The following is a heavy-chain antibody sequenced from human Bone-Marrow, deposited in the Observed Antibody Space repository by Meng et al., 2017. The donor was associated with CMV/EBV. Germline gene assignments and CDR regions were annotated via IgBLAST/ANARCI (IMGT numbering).Heavy chain of an antibody. V-gene: IGHV1-69*08. CDR1: GGTFTSHT. CDR2: ITPIVGPA. J-gene: IGHJ4*02. CDR3: ARYISPFSLEY. Sequence: SVKVSCKAYGGTFTSHTIVWLRQAPGQGPEYMGRITPIVGPANYAQKFQGRFTITADKSSSTVYLELINLRFEDTAVYYCARYISPFSLEYWGQGKLVTVSS. D-gene: IGHD2/OR15-2a*01.